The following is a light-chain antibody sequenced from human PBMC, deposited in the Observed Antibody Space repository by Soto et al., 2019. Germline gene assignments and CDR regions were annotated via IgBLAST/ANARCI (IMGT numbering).Light chain of an antibody. CDR2: DDS. CDR3: QVWYISSDQYL. CDR1: NIGSKS. J-gene: IGLJ1*01. V-gene: IGLV3-21*02. Sequence: SYELTQPPSVSVAPGQTARITCGGNNIGSKSVHWYQQRPGQAPVLVLYDDSNRPSGIPERFYGSNSGSTATLTISSVEAGDEADYFCQVWYISSDQYLFGTGTKLTVL.